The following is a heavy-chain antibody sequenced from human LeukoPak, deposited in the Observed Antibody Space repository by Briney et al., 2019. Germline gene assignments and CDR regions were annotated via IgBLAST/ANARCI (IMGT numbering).Heavy chain of an antibody. D-gene: IGHD1-7*01. V-gene: IGHV3-7*01. CDR3: AYLNSHAFDI. Sequence: PGGSLRLSCAASGFTHSSYWMSWVRQAPGKGLAWVANIKQDGSEKYYVDSVKGRFSISRDNAKNSLYLQMNSVRAEDTAVYYCAYLNSHAFDIWGQGTVVTVSS. J-gene: IGHJ3*02. CDR2: IKQDGSEK. CDR1: GFTHSSYW.